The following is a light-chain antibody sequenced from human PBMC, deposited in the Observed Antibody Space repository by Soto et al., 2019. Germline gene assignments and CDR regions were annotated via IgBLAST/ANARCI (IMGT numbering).Light chain of an antibody. CDR2: GAS. Sequence: EIVLTQSPATLSLSPGERATLSCRASHSVSSYLAWYQQKPGQAPRLLIYGASNRATGIPDRFSGSGSGTDFTLTISRLEPEDFAVYYCQQYGISPLTFGGGTKVDIK. V-gene: IGKV3-20*01. CDR3: QQYGISPLT. CDR1: HSVSSY. J-gene: IGKJ4*01.